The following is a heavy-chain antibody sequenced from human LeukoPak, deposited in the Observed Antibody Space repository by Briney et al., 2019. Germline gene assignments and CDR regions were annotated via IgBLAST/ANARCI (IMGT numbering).Heavy chain of an antibody. Sequence: GGSLRLSCASSGFTFSSYEMNWVRQAPGKGLEWVSYISSSGSTIYYADSVKGRFTISRDNSENTLYLQMNSLRPEDTAVYYCAKSIAVAGLAGGRTFDYWGQGTLVTVSS. J-gene: IGHJ4*02. CDR3: AKSIAVAGLAGGRTFDY. CDR2: ISSSGSTI. CDR1: GFTFSSYE. V-gene: IGHV3-48*03. D-gene: IGHD6-19*01.